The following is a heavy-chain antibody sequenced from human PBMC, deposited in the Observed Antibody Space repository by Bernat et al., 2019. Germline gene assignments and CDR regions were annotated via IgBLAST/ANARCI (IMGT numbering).Heavy chain of an antibody. CDR3: ARAWRGYSYGVTPY. J-gene: IGHJ4*02. CDR2: INSDGSST. CDR1: GFTFSSYW. V-gene: IGHV3-74*01. Sequence: EVQLVESGGGLVQPGGSLRLSCAASGFTFSSYWMHLVRQAPGKGLVWISRINSDGSSTSYADSVKGRFTISRDNAKNTLYLQMNSLRAEDTAVYYCARAWRGYSYGVTPYWGQGTLVTVSS. D-gene: IGHD5-18*01.